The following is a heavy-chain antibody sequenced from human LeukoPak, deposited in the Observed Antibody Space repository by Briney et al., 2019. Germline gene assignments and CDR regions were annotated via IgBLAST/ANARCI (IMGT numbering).Heavy chain of an antibody. V-gene: IGHV3-48*04. CDR1: GFAFSSYS. CDR2: ISSSSSTI. Sequence: GGSLRLSCAASGFAFSSYSMNWVRQAPGKGLEWVSYISSSSSTIYYADSVKGRFTISRDNAKNSLYLQMNSLRAEDTAVYYCAREGYCSSTSCPWDFDYWGQGTLVTVSS. CDR3: AREGYCSSTSCPWDFDY. J-gene: IGHJ4*02. D-gene: IGHD2-2*01.